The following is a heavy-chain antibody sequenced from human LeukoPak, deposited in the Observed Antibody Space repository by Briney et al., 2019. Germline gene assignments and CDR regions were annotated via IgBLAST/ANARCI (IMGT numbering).Heavy chain of an antibody. CDR3: ARLRNTNYIDF. J-gene: IGHJ4*02. Sequence: GGSLRLSCAASGFTFSSYSMNWVRQAPGKGLEWVSSISSSSSYIYYADSVKGRFTISRDNAKNSLYLQMNSLRAEDTAVYYCARLRNTNYIDFWGQGALVTVSS. D-gene: IGHD5/OR15-5a*01. CDR1: GFTFSSYS. V-gene: IGHV3-21*01. CDR2: ISSSSSYI.